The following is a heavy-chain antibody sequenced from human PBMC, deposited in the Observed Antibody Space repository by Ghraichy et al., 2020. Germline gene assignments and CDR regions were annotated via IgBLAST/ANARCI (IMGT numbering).Heavy chain of an antibody. J-gene: IGHJ4*02. D-gene: IGHD6-19*01. CDR2: IYYSGST. Sequence: SETLSLTCTVSGGSISSSSYYWGWIRQPPGKGLEWIGSIYYSGSTYYSPSLKSRVTISVNTSKNQFSLKLSSVTAADTAVYYLAHSSGWFFSPFDYWGQGTLVTVSS. CDR1: GGSISSSSYY. CDR3: AHSSGWFFSPFDY. V-gene: IGHV4-39*01.